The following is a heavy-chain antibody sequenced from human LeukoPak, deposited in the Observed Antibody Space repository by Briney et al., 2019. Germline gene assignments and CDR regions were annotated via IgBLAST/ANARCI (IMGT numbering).Heavy chain of an antibody. Sequence: GGSLRLSCAASGFTFSSYAMSWVRQAPGKGLEWVSAISGSGGSTYYADFVKGRFTISRDNSKNTLYLQMNSLRAEDTAVYYCAKGMLNYGGAFDIWGQGTMVTVSS. D-gene: IGHD1-7*01. V-gene: IGHV3-23*01. J-gene: IGHJ3*02. CDR3: AKGMLNYGGAFDI. CDR1: GFTFSSYA. CDR2: ISGSGGST.